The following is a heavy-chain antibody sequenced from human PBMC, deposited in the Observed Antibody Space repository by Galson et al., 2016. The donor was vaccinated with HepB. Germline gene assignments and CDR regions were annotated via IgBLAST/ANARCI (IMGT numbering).Heavy chain of an antibody. CDR3: ARDPSFPPLNDAFDI. CDR2: LSGSGGTT. J-gene: IGHJ3*02. CDR1: GFTLSSYG. V-gene: IGHV3-23*01. Sequence: SLRLSCAASGFTLSSYGMSWVRQAPGKGLEWVSALSGSGGTTYYADSVQGRFTISRDNSRNTPLLQMNSLRAADTALYYCARDPSFPPLNDAFDIWGQGTMVTVSS. D-gene: IGHD1-26*01.